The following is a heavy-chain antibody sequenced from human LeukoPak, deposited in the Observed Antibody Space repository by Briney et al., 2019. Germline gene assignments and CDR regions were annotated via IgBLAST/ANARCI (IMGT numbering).Heavy chain of an antibody. Sequence: SETLSLTCTVSGGSISSGGYSWSWIRQHPGKGLERIGYIYYSGSTYYNPSLKSRVTISVDTSKNQFSLKLSSVTAADTAVYYCARSYYDYVWGSYYNGYYFDYWGQGTLVTVSS. CDR3: ARSYYDYVWGSYYNGYYFDY. V-gene: IGHV4-31*03. D-gene: IGHD3-16*01. J-gene: IGHJ4*02. CDR2: IYYSGST. CDR1: GGSISSGGYS.